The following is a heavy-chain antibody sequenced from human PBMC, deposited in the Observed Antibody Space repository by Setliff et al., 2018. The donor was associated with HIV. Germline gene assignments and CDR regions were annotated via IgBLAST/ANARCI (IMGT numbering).Heavy chain of an antibody. Sequence: ASVKVSCKASGFTLTELSMHWVRQAPGIGLEWMGSFNPEDGKTIYAQKFQGRVTMIEDTSTDTAYMELSSLRSEDTAVYYCAREHDSLTGYSFDFWGQGTLVTVSS. CDR1: GFTLTELS. CDR3: AREHDSLTGYSFDF. CDR2: FNPEDGKT. J-gene: IGHJ4*02. V-gene: IGHV1-24*01. D-gene: IGHD3-9*01.